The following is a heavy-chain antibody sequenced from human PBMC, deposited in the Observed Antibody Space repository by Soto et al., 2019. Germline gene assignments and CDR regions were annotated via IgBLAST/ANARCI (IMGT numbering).Heavy chain of an antibody. V-gene: IGHV4-30-2*01. D-gene: IGHD3-16*01. Sequence: SETLSLTCAVSGGSIDSGAFSLSWIRQPPGKGLEWIGYVTHSGTAYPIPSLNGRLTLSVDSSQTQFSLKLTSVTAADSAFYYCARIHWAQSGLDYWGRGILVTVSS. CDR1: GGSIDSGAFS. J-gene: IGHJ4*02. CDR3: ARIHWAQSGLDY. CDR2: VTHSGTA.